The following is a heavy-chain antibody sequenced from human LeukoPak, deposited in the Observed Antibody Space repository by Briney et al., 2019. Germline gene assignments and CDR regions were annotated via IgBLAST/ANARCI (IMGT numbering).Heavy chain of an antibody. Sequence: GESLKISCKGSGYSFTTYWIGWVRQMPGKGLEWMGRIDHSDSYTNYCPSFQGPVTISVEKYINTAYLQWSSLKASDTAMYYCARHASGTTDYWGQGTLVTVSS. D-gene: IGHD1-1*01. V-gene: IGHV5-10-1*01. CDR1: GYSFTTYW. CDR2: IDHSDSYT. J-gene: IGHJ4*02. CDR3: ARHASGTTDY.